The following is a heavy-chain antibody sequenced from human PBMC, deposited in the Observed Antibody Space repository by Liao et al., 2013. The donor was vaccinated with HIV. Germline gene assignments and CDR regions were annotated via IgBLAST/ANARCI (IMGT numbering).Heavy chain of an antibody. J-gene: IGHJ5*02. Sequence: QVRLQESGPGLVKPSQTLSLTCTVSGDLIRRDNYYWTWIRQPAGRGLEWIGHIYTGMSTTGTTNYNPSLKSRVTISVDTSKNQFSLKLSSVTAADTAVYYCARGPPLWYHPSWFDPWGQGTLVTVSS. V-gene: IGHV4-61*02. D-gene: IGHD3-10*01. CDR2: IYTGMSTTGTT. CDR1: GDLIRRDNYY. CDR3: ARGPPLWYHPSWFDP.